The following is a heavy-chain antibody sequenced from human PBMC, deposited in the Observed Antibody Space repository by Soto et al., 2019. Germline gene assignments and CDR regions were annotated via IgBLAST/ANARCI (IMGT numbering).Heavy chain of an antibody. D-gene: IGHD3-16*01. Sequence: QLQLQESGPGLVKPSETLSLTCTVSGGSISSSSYYWGWIRQPPGKGLEWIGSIYYSGSTYYNPSLKSRVTISVDTSKNQFSLKLSSVTAADTAVYYCVSPTLYGDSDYWGQGTLVTVSS. V-gene: IGHV4-39*01. J-gene: IGHJ4*02. CDR3: VSPTLYGDSDY. CDR2: IYYSGST. CDR1: GGSISSSSYY.